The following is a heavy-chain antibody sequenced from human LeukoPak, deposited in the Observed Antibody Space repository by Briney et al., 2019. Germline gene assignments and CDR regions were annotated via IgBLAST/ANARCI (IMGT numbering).Heavy chain of an antibody. CDR3: ARRYCSGSSGSSCSHFDC. CDR1: GFTFSSYA. CDR2: ISSSGGST. J-gene: IGHJ4*02. Sequence: GGSLRPSCAASGFTFSSYAMHWVRQAPGKGLEYVSSISSSGGSTYYANSVKGRFTISRDNSKNTLYLQMGSLRAEDMAVYYCARRYCSGSSGSSCSHFDCWGQGTLVTVSS. V-gene: IGHV3-64*01. D-gene: IGHD2-15*01.